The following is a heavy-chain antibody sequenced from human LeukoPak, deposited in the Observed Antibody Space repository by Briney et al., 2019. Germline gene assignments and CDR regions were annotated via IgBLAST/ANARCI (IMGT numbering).Heavy chain of an antibody. CDR1: GFTFSDYY. D-gene: IGHD3-22*01. V-gene: IGHV3-11*04. Sequence: PGGSLRLSCAASGFTFSDYYMSWIRQAPGKGLEWVSYISSSGSTIYYADSVEGRFIISRDNAKNSLYLQMNSLRAEDTAVYYCATSSGYYYFDFDYWGQGTLVTVSS. J-gene: IGHJ4*02. CDR3: ATSSGYYYFDFDY. CDR2: ISSSGSTI.